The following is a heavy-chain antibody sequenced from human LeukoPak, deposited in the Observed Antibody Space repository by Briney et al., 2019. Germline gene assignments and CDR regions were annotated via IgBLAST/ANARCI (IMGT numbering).Heavy chain of an antibody. CDR2: IYYSGST. J-gene: IGHJ4*02. CDR3: ARWDSSSWYRDY. V-gene: IGHV4-39*01. Sequence: SETLSLTCTVPGGSISSSSYYWGWIRQPPGKGLEWIGSIYYSGSTYYNPSLKSRVTISVDTSKNQFSLKLSSVTAADTAVYYCARWDSSSWYRDYWGQGTLVTVSS. CDR1: GGSISSSSYY. D-gene: IGHD6-13*01.